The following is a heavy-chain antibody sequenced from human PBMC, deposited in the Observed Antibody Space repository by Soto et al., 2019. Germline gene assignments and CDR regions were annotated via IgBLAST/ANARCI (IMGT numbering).Heavy chain of an antibody. CDR3: AKNYHFDS. V-gene: IGHV3-23*01. Sequence: EVHLLESGGGSEQPGASLKLSCAASGFTFSTYAMSWARQAPGKGLEWVSSIGVDGDTYYGDSVKGRFSISRDNSKNTVYLQMNSLGAEDTAVYYCAKNYHFDSWGQGTPVTVSA. D-gene: IGHD3-10*01. J-gene: IGHJ4*02. CDR1: GFTFSTYA. CDR2: IGVDGDT.